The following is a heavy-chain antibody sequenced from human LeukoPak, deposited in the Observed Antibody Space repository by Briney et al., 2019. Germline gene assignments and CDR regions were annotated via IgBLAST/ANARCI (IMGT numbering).Heavy chain of an antibody. CDR1: GFSLSTSGVG. J-gene: IGHJ3*02. Sequence: SGPTLVNPTQTLTLTCTFSGFSLSTSGVGVGWIRQPPGKALEWLALIYWDDDKRYSPSLKSRLTITKDTSKNQVVLTMTNMDPVDAATYYCAHICGGDCYGGSDAFDIWGQGAMVTVSS. CDR3: AHICGGDCYGGSDAFDI. CDR2: IYWDDDK. D-gene: IGHD2-21*02. V-gene: IGHV2-5*02.